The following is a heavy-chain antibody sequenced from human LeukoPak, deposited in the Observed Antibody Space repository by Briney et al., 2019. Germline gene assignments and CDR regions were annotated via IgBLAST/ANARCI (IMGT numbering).Heavy chain of an antibody. CDR2: INHSGST. V-gene: IGHV4-34*01. CDR1: GGSFSGYY. CDR3: ARVPSSFDY. J-gene: IGHJ4*02. Sequence: PSETLSLTCAVYGGSFSGYYWNWIRQPPGKGLEWIGEINHSGSTNYNPSLKSRVTISVDTSKNQFSLKLSSVTAADTAVYYCARVPSSFDYWGQGTLVTLSS.